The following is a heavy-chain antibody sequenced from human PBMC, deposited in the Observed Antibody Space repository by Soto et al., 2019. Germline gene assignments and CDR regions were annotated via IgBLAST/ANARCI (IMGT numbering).Heavy chain of an antibody. V-gene: IGHV4-39*01. D-gene: IGHD4-4*01. CDR2: IYYSGGT. J-gene: IGHJ4*02. CDR1: GASISSSNYY. CDR3: ARLGTADYCMRGQLDY. Sequence: PSETLSLTCTVSGASISSSNYYWGWIRQPPGKGLEWIGSIYYSGGTYYNPSLKSRVTISLDTSKNQFSLKLSAVTAADTAVYYCARLGTADYCMRGQLDYWGQGTLVTVYS.